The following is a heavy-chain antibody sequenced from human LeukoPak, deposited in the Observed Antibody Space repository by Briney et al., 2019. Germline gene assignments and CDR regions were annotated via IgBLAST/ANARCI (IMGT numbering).Heavy chain of an antibody. CDR3: ARDVFGSDDAFDI. CDR2: ISSGSSTI. Sequence: GGSLRLSCAASGFTFSTYRMNWVRQAPGKGLEWVSYISSGSSTIYYADSVKGRFTISRDNAKNSLYLQMNSLRAEDTAVYYCARDVFGSDDAFDIWGQGTMVTVSS. D-gene: IGHD3-10*01. J-gene: IGHJ3*02. V-gene: IGHV3-48*01. CDR1: GFTFSTYR.